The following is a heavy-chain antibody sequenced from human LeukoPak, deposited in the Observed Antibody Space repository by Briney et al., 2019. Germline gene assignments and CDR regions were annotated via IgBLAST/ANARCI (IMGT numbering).Heavy chain of an antibody. Sequence: ASVKVSCKASGYTFTSYGISWVRQAPGQGLEWMGWISAYNGNTNYAQKLQGRVTVTTDTSTSTAYMGLRSLRSDDTAVYYCARGPNVDTAMVTRPDLDYWGQGTLVTVSS. CDR2: ISAYNGNT. CDR1: GYTFTSYG. J-gene: IGHJ4*02. CDR3: ARGPNVDTAMVTRPDLDY. V-gene: IGHV1-18*01. D-gene: IGHD5-18*01.